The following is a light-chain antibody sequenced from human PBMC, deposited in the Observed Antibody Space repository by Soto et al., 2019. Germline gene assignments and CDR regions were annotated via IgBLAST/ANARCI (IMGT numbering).Light chain of an antibody. CDR1: NIGSKS. CDR2: YDS. J-gene: IGLJ2*01. V-gene: IGLV3-21*04. Sequence: SYELTQPPSVSVAPGKTARITCGGNNIGSKSVHWYQQKPGQAPVLVIYYDSVRPSGIPERFSGSNSGNTATLTISRVEAGDEADYYCQVGDSSSDHVVFGGGTKLTVL. CDR3: QVGDSSSDHVV.